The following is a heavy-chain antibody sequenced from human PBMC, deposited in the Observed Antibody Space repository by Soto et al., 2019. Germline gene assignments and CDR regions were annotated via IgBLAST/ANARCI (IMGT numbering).Heavy chain of an antibody. Sequence: EVQLVESGGGLVQPGGSLRLSCTASGFTFSSNWMHWVRRVPGRGLVWVSRINTDGSTTNYVDSVEGRFTISRDNAQNILYLQMNSLRVEDTAVYYCARDGEGFWGQGTLVTVSS. J-gene: IGHJ4*02. V-gene: IGHV3-74*01. CDR2: INTDGSTT. D-gene: IGHD2-21*01. CDR1: GFTFSSNW. CDR3: ARDGEGF.